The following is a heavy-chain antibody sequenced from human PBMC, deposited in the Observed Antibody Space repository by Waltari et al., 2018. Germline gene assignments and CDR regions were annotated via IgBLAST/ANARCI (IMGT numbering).Heavy chain of an antibody. CDR1: GGSISSGGYY. V-gene: IGHV4-31*03. Sequence: QVQLQESGPGLVKPSQTLSLTCTVSGGSISSGGYYWRWFCHHPGKGLEWIGYIYYSGSTYYNPSLKSRVTISVDTSKNQFSLKLSSVTAADTAVYYCARAGIVCSSTSCYTGYFDYWGQGTLVTVSS. D-gene: IGHD2-2*02. CDR2: IYYSGST. CDR3: ARAGIVCSSTSCYTGYFDY. J-gene: IGHJ4*02.